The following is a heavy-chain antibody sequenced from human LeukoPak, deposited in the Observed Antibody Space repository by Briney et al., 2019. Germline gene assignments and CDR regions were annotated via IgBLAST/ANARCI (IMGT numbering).Heavy chain of an antibody. Sequence: SETLSLTCTVSGGSVSSGSYYWSWIRQPPGKGLEWIGYIYYSGSTNYNPPLKSRVTISVDTSKNQFSLKLSSVTAADTAVYYCARGVPTVYAFDYWGQGTLVTVSS. J-gene: IGHJ4*02. CDR3: ARGVPTVYAFDY. CDR1: GGSVSSGSYY. V-gene: IGHV4-61*01. CDR2: IYYSGST. D-gene: IGHD4-17*01.